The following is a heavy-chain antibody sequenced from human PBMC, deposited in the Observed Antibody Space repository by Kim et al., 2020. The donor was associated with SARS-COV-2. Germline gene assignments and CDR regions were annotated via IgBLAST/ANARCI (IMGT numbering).Heavy chain of an antibody. CDR3: ARDGSYYGLGTYSDY. D-gene: IGHD3-10*01. J-gene: IGHJ4*02. V-gene: IGHV3-30*01. Sequence: VDSVRGRLTISRDTYKNTLYLQMDSLRPEDTALYYCARDGSYYGLGTYSDYWGQGTLVTVSS.